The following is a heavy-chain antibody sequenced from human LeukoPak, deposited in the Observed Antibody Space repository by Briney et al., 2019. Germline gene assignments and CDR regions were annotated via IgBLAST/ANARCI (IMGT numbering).Heavy chain of an antibody. CDR2: ISYSGST. CDR3: ARFYYDSRGYWYYFDY. D-gene: IGHD3-22*01. J-gene: IGHJ4*02. CDR1: GGSITSDY. Sequence: SETLSLTCTVSGGSITSDYWSWIRQPPGKGLEWIGYISYSGSTSYDPSPKSRVTISGDSSKKQFSLKLSSVTAADAAVYYCARFYYDSRGYWYYFDYWGQGTLVTVSS. V-gene: IGHV4-59*08.